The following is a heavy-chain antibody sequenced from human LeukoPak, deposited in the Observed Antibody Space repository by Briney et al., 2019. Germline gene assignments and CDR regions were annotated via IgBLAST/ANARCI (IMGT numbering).Heavy chain of an antibody. CDR2: INDDGSDT. D-gene: IGHD1-26*01. CDR1: GFTFKLYW. CDR3: ARDGGSYYRPW. V-gene: IGHV3-74*01. J-gene: IGHJ4*02. Sequence: GGSLRLSCAASGFTFKLYWMHWVRQVPGKRPVWVSRINDDGSDTIYADSVRGRFTISRDDAKNTVYLQMNNLRAEDTAVYYCARDGGSYYRPWWGQGTLVTVSS.